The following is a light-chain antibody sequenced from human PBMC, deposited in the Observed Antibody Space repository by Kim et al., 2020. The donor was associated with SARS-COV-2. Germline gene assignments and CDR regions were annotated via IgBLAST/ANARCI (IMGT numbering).Light chain of an antibody. CDR3: CSYTSNNTRV. CDR1: SSDVGGYNY. CDR2: DVI. J-gene: IGLJ1*01. Sequence: GQSITISCTGTSSDVGGYNYVSWYQQHPGKAPKLMIYDVIDRHGGVADRFSGAKSGNTASLTISGLQAEDEADYYCCSYTSNNTRVFGTGTKVTVL. V-gene: IGLV2-14*03.